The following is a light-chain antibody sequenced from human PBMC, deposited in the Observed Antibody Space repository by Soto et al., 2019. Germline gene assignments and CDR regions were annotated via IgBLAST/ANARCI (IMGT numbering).Light chain of an antibody. V-gene: IGKV3-15*01. Sequence: EIVLTQSPGTLSLSPGERATLSCRASQSVSSNLAWYQQKPGQAPRLLIYGASTRATGIPARFSGSGSGTEFTLTINSLQSEDFADYYCQQYKNWPHFTFGPGTKVDIK. CDR2: GAS. CDR1: QSVSSN. CDR3: QQYKNWPHFT. J-gene: IGKJ3*01.